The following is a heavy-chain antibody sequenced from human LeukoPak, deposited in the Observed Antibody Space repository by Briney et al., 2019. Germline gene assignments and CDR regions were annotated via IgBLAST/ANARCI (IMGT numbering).Heavy chain of an antibody. Sequence: SETLSLTCTVSGGSISSSSYYWGWIRQPPGKGLEWIGSIYYSGSTYYNPSLKSRVTISVDTSKNQFSLKLSSVTAADTAVYYCARRSFSVGVGFDYWGQGTLVTVSS. CDR3: ARRSFSVGVGFDY. V-gene: IGHV4-39*07. CDR2: IYYSGST. J-gene: IGHJ4*02. D-gene: IGHD1-26*01. CDR1: GGSISSSSYY.